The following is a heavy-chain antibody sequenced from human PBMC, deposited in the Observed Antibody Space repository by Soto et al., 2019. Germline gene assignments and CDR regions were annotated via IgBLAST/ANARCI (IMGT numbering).Heavy chain of an antibody. CDR1: GFTFSNAW. Sequence: GGSLRLSCAASGFTFSNAWMSWVRQAPGKGLEWVGRIKSKTDGGTTDYAAPVKGRFTISRDDSKNTLYLQMNSLKTEDTAVYYCTTDMGLFWTYYYGSGSLLGRDYWGQGTLVTVSS. D-gene: IGHD3-10*01. J-gene: IGHJ4*02. V-gene: IGHV3-15*01. CDR2: IKSKTDGGTT. CDR3: TTDMGLFWTYYYGSGSLLGRDY.